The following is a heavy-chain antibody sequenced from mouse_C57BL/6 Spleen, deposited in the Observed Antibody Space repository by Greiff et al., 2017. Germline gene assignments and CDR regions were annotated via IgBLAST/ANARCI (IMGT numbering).Heavy chain of an antibody. D-gene: IGHD1-1*01. CDR1: GFTFSSYG. J-gene: IGHJ4*01. CDR2: ISSGGSYT. V-gene: IGHV5-6*01. Sequence: EVKLMESGGDLVKPGGSLKLSCAASGFTFSSYGMSWVRQTPDKRLEWVATISSGGSYTYYPDSVKGRFTISRDNAKNTLYLQMSSLKSEDTAMYYGASHYYGSSYAYAMDYWGQGTSVTVSS. CDR3: ASHYYGSSYAYAMDY.